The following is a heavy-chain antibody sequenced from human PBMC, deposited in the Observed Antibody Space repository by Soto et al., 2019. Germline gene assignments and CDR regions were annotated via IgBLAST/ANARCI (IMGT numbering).Heavy chain of an antibody. CDR2: IWYDGSNK. Sequence: QVQLVESGGGVVQPGRSLRLSCAASGFTFSSYGMHWVRQAPGKGLEWVAVIWYDGSNKYYADSVKGRFTISRDNSKNTLYLQMNSLRAEDTAVYYCARDGQLLTSLDYYYYMDVWGKGTTVTVSS. V-gene: IGHV3-33*01. CDR1: GFTFSSYG. J-gene: IGHJ6*03. D-gene: IGHD6-6*01. CDR3: ARDGQLLTSLDYYYYMDV.